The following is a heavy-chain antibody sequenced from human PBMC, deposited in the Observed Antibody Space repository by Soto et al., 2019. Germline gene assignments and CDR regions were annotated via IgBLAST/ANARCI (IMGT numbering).Heavy chain of an antibody. J-gene: IGHJ4*02. Sequence: EVQLLESGGGLVQPGGSLRLSCAASGFTFSSYAMSWVRQAPGKGLEWVSGISWNSGSIGYADSVKGRFTISRDNAKNSLYLQMNSLRAEDTALYYCAKSSSWYDFDYWGQGTLVTVSS. CDR1: GFTFSSYA. CDR3: AKSSSWYDFDY. CDR2: ISWNSGSI. V-gene: IGHV3-9*01. D-gene: IGHD6-13*01.